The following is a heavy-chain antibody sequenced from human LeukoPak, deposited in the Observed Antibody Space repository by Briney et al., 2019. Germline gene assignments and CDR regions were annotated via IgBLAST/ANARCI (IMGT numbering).Heavy chain of an antibody. CDR1: GGSIINYY. V-gene: IGHV4-59*01. CDR3: ARGERITIFGVVIITWFDP. J-gene: IGHJ5*02. D-gene: IGHD3-3*01. CDR2: IYYSGST. Sequence: SETLSLTCTVSGGSIINYYWTWIRQPPGKGLEWIGYIYYSGSTNYNPSLKSRVTISVDTSKNQFSLKLSSVTAADTAVYYCARGERITIFGVVIITWFDPWGQGTLVTVSS.